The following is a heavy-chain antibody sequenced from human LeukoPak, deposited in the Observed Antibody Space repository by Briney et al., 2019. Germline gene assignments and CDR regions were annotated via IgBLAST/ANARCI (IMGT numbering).Heavy chain of an antibody. CDR3: AKKPFHDYGDYFDY. Sequence: GGSLRLSCAASGFTFNTYAMHWVRQAPGKGLQWVAVISYDGSNIYYADSVKGRFTISRDNSKNTVYLQMNSLRAEDTAVYYCAKKPFHDYGDYFDYWGQGTLVTVSS. CDR1: GFTFNTYA. J-gene: IGHJ4*02. CDR2: ISYDGSNI. D-gene: IGHD4-17*01. V-gene: IGHV3-30-3*02.